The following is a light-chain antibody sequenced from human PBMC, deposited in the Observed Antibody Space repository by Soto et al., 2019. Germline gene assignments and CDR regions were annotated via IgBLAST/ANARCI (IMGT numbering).Light chain of an antibody. J-gene: IGLJ1*01. Sequence: QCVLTQPACVSGSPGQSITISCTGTSSDVXGXXYVSWXXHHRGKAPKLMIYXXXXRPXGLSNRFSGSKSGNTASLTISGLQDEDEADYYCSSFTSSNTFYVFGTG. V-gene: IGLV2-14*01. CDR3: SSFTSSNTFYV. CDR1: SSDVXGXXY. CDR2: XXX.